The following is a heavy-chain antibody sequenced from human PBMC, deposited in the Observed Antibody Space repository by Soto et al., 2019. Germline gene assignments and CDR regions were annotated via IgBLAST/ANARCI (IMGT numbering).Heavy chain of an antibody. CDR1: GFSLSTSGVG. D-gene: IGHD6-19*01. J-gene: IGHJ4*02. Sequence: QITLKETGPTLVKPTQTLTLTCTFSGFSLSTSGVGVGWIRQPPGKALEWLALIYWDDDKRYSPSLKSRLTITKDTSKNQVVLTMTNMAPVDTATYYCAHIISSGWYGSFDYWGQGTLVTVSS. CDR3: AHIISSGWYGSFDY. V-gene: IGHV2-5*02. CDR2: IYWDDDK.